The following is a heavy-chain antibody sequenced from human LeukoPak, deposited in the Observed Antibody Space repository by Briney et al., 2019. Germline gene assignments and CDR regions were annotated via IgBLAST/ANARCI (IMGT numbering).Heavy chain of an antibody. CDR3: ASRAHFWSGPGG. CDR1: GFTFSTHW. V-gene: IGHV3-7*01. CDR2: IKQDGSEK. J-gene: IGHJ4*02. D-gene: IGHD3-3*02. Sequence: PGGSLRLSCAASGFTFSTHWMSWVRQAPGKGLEWVANIKQDGSEKYYVDSVKGRFTISRDNAKDSLYLQMNSLRAEDTAVYYCASRAHFWSGPGGWGQGTLVTVSS.